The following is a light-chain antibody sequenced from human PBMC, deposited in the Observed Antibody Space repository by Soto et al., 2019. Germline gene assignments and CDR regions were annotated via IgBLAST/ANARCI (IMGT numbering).Light chain of an antibody. CDR2: GNS. Sequence: QLVLTQPPSVSGAPGQRVPISCTGSSSNIGAGYDVHWYQQLPGTAPKLLIYGNSNRPSGVPDRFSGSKSGTSASLAITGLQAEYEADYYCQSYDSSLSGSVVFGGGTKLTVL. CDR3: QSYDSSLSGSVV. CDR1: SSNIGAGYD. V-gene: IGLV1-40*01. J-gene: IGLJ2*01.